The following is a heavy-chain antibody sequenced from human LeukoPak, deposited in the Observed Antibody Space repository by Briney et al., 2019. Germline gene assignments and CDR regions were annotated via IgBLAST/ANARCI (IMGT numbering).Heavy chain of an antibody. CDR1: GFTFSSYV. V-gene: IGHV3-23*01. Sequence: GGTLRLSCAASGFTFSSYVMSWVRQPPGKGLEWVSATSSSDAGTYHAESVRGRFTISSDNSKNTLYQQMNNLRADDAAVYYCARAPVTSCRGAFCYPFDIWGQGTLVSVSS. J-gene: IGHJ4*02. D-gene: IGHD2-15*01. CDR2: TSSSDAGT. CDR3: ARAPVTSCRGAFCYPFDI.